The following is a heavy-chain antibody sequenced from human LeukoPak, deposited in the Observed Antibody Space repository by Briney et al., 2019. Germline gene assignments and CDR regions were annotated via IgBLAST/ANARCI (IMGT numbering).Heavy chain of an antibody. CDR2: IKQDGSAK. V-gene: IGHV3-7*01. J-gene: IGHJ3*02. CDR3: ARWGEYYYDEEAFDI. CDR1: GFTFSSYW. Sequence: PGGSLRLSCAASGFTFSSYWMSWVRQAPGKGLEWVANIKQDGSAKYYVDSVKGRFTISRDNAKNSLYLQMNSLRAEDTAVYYCARWGEYYYDEEAFDIWGQGTMVTVSS. D-gene: IGHD3-22*01.